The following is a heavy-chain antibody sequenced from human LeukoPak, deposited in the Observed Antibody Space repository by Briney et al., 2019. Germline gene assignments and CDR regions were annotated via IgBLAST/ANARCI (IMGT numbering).Heavy chain of an antibody. CDR3: ARDGYQRLGY. CDR1: GFTFSSYS. J-gene: IGHJ4*02. V-gene: IGHV3-48*04. Sequence: GGSLRLSCAASGFTFSSYSMNWVRQAPGKGLEWVSYISSSSSTIYYADSVKGRFTISRDNAKNSLYLQMNSLRAEDTAVYYCARDGYQRLGYWGQGTLVTVSS. D-gene: IGHD5-12*01. CDR2: ISSSSSTI.